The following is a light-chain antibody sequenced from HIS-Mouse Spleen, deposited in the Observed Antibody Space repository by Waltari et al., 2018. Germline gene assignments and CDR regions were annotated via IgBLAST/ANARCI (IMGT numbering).Light chain of an antibody. V-gene: IGLV3-10*01. CDR3: YSTDSSGNHRV. Sequence: SYELTQPPSVSVSPGQTARITCSGDALPNKYAYWYQQKSGQAPVLVIYEDSKRPPGIPERFSVSSSGTMATLTISGAQVEDEADYYCYSTDSSGNHRVFGGGTKLTVL. J-gene: IGLJ2*01. CDR2: EDS. CDR1: ALPNKY.